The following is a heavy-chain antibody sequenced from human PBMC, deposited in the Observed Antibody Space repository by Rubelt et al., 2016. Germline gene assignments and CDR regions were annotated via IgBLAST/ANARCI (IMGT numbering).Heavy chain of an antibody. J-gene: IGHJ4*02. D-gene: IGHD6-6*01. Sequence: QVQLQESGPGLVKPSETLSLTCTVSGGSISSYYWSWIRQPPGKGLECIGYIYFSGSTNYNPSLESRVTISVDTSKNQFSLKLCSVTAADTAVYYCARLSSSSGIDYWGQGTLVTVSS. CDR2: IYFSGST. V-gene: IGHV4-59*08. CDR1: GGSISSYY. CDR3: ARLSSSSGIDY.